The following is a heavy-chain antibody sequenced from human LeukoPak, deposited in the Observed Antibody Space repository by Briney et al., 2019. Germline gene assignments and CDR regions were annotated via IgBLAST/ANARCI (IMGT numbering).Heavy chain of an antibody. V-gene: IGHV3-23*01. CDR3: AKQAYDSSGYYYVPKEYFDY. J-gene: IGHJ4*02. CDR2: ISGSGGST. Sequence: GGSLRRSCAASGFTFSSYAMSWVRQAPGKGLEWVSAISGSGGSTYYADSVEGRFTISRDNSKNTLYLQMNSLRAEDTAVYYCAKQAYDSSGYYYVPKEYFDYWGQGTLVTVSS. CDR1: GFTFSSYA. D-gene: IGHD3-22*01.